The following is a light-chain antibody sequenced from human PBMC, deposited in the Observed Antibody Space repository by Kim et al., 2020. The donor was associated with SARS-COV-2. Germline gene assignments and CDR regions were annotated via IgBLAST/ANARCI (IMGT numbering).Light chain of an antibody. CDR3: QAWDNSTAWL. CDR2: QDS. Sequence: SYELTQPPSVSVSPGQTASITCSGDKLGDKYACWYQQKPGQSPELVIYQDSKRPSGIPERFSGSNSGNTATLTISGTQAMDEADYYCQAWDNSTAWLFGG. J-gene: IGLJ3*02. V-gene: IGLV3-1*01. CDR1: KLGDKY.